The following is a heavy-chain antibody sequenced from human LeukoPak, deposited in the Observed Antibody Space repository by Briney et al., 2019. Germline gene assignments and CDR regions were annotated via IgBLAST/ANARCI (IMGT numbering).Heavy chain of an antibody. J-gene: IGHJ4*02. Sequence: SENLSCTSAGYGGSFSGYYWGWNRPRPGQGLKWIGETNHSGSTNYNPSLKSRVTISVDTSKSQFSLKLSFVTAADTAVYYCARGRSRSLWVGAPFRGFDYWGQGTLVTVSS. CDR2: TNHSGST. D-gene: IGHD1-26*01. V-gene: IGHV4-34*01. CDR3: ARGRSRSLWVGAPFRGFDY. CDR1: GGSFSGYY.